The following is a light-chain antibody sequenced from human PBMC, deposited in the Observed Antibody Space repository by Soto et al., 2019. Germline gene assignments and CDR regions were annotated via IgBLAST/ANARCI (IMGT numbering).Light chain of an antibody. CDR3: SSYTSSNTWV. CDR1: SSDVGGYNY. CDR2: EVS. J-gene: IGLJ3*02. V-gene: IGLV2-14*01. Sequence: QSALTQPASVSGSPGQSITISCTGTSSDVGGYNYVSWYQQHPGKAPKLMIYEVSNRPSGVSNRFSGSKSANTASLTISGLQAEDEADYYCSSYTSSNTWVFGGGPKVTVL.